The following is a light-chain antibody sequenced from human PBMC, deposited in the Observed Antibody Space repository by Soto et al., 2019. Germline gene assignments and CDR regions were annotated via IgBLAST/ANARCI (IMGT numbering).Light chain of an antibody. V-gene: IGLV2-14*03. CDR1: SSDVGHSNY. J-gene: IGLJ2*01. CDR3: SAYTSISTLV. CDR2: DVK. Sequence: QSALTQPASVSGSPGQSITISCTGTSSDVGHSNYVSWYQQHPGKAPQLLIFDVKSRPSGVSPRFSGSKSGNTASLTISGLQDEDEADYYCSAYTSISTLVFGGGTQLTVL.